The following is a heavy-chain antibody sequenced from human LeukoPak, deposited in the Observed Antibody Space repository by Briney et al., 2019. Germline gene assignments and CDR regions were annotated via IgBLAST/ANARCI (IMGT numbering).Heavy chain of an antibody. CDR3: ASATYYYDSSGYYSWRRSKHYFDY. Sequence: KTSETLSLTCAVSGGSISSSSYYWGWIRQPPGTGLEWIGSIYYSGSTYYNPSLKSRVTISVDTSKNQFSLKLSSVTAADTAVYYCASATYYYDSSGYYSWRRSKHYFDYWGQGTLVTVSS. D-gene: IGHD3-22*01. V-gene: IGHV4-39*01. CDR2: IYYSGST. J-gene: IGHJ4*02. CDR1: GGSISSSSYY.